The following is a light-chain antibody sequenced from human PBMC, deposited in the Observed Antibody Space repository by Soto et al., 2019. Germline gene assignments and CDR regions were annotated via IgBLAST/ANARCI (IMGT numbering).Light chain of an antibody. CDR2: EVT. J-gene: IGLJ2*01. CDR3: SIYAGGNSVI. V-gene: IGLV2-8*01. Sequence: QSALTQPPSASGSPGQSVTISCAGTSSDVGSYFYVSWYQQHPGKAPKLMIYEVTKRSSGVPDRFSGSKSGNTASLTVSGLQVEDEADYFCSIYAGGNSVIFGGGTKLTVL. CDR1: SSDVGSYFY.